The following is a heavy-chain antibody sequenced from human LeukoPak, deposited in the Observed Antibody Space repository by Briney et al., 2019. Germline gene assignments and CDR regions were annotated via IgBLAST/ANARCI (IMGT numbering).Heavy chain of an antibody. Sequence: GGSLRLSCAASGFTFSSYWMSWVRQAPGKGLEWVANIKQDGSEKYYVDSVKGRFTISRDNAKNSLYLQVNSLRAEDTAVYYCAREPEGGNVDYWGQGTLVTVSS. J-gene: IGHJ4*02. V-gene: IGHV3-7*03. D-gene: IGHD1-1*01. CDR3: AREPEGGNVDY. CDR1: GFTFSSYW. CDR2: IKQDGSEK.